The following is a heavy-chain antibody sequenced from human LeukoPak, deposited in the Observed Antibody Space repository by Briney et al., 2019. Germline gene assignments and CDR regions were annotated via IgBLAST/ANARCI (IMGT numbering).Heavy chain of an antibody. CDR2: MNSDGSST. J-gene: IGHJ4*02. D-gene: IGHD4-17*01. CDR1: GFTLRSYL. CDR3: AREAFNYGDNYFDY. Sequence: PGGSLTLTCAASGFTLRSYLMHWVPQAPGKGLVWVSRMNSDGSSTTYADSVKGRFTISRDNAKNALYLQMSSLRAEDTAVYHCAREAFNYGDNYFDYWGEGSLVSVSS. V-gene: IGHV3-74*01.